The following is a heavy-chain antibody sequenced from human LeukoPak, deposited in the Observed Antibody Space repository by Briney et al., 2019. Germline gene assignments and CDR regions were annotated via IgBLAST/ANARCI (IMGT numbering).Heavy chain of an antibody. D-gene: IGHD5-12*01. CDR2: ISSSGSTI. V-gene: IGHV3-48*03. Sequence: GGSLRLSCAASGFTFSSYEMNWVRQAPGKGLEWVSYISSSGSTIYYADSVKGRFTISRDNAKNSLYLQMNSLRAEDTAVYYCASENIVATRIPFDYWGQGTLVTVSS. CDR3: ASENIVATRIPFDY. J-gene: IGHJ4*02. CDR1: GFTFSSYE.